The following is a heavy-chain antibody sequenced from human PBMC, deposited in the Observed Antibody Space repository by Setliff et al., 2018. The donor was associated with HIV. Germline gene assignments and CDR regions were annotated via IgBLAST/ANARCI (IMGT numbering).Heavy chain of an antibody. V-gene: IGHV4-31*03. CDR2: ISYSGNT. Sequence: SETLSLTCTVSGDSITRGGDFWSWIRQHPGKGLEWIGYISYSGNTYYNPSLNSRVIISVGTSKNQFSLQLKSVTAADTAIYYRAGENSGSDIGDYYFDYWGQGTLVTVSS. CDR3: AGENSGSDIGDYYFDY. J-gene: IGHJ4*02. D-gene: IGHD1-26*01. CDR1: GDSITRGGDF.